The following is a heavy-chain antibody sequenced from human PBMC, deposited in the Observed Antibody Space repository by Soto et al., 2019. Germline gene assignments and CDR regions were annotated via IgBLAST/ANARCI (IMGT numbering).Heavy chain of an antibody. D-gene: IGHD6-19*01. Sequence: GGSLRLSCAASGFTFDDYAMHWVRQAPGKGLEWVSGLSWNSGTIGYADSVKGRFTISRDNARNSLYLQMNSLRAEDTALYYCAKAPGRLVQNFFDYWGQGTLVTVSS. CDR1: GFTFDDYA. J-gene: IGHJ4*02. CDR3: AKAPGRLVQNFFDY. CDR2: LSWNSGTI. V-gene: IGHV3-9*01.